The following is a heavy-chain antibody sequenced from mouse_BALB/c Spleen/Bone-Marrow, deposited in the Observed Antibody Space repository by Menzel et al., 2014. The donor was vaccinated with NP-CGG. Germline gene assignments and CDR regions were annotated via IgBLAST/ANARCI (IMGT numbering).Heavy chain of an antibody. V-gene: IGHV14-4*02. J-gene: IGHJ3*01. CDR1: GFNIKDYY. CDR2: IDPENGDT. CDR3: NAQNYGYGAWFAY. D-gene: IGHD1-2*01. Sequence: VQLKQSGAELVRSGASVKLSCTASGFNIKDYYMHWVKQRPEQGLEWIGWIDPENGDTEYAPKFQGKATMTADTSSNTAYLQLGSLTSEDTAVYYCNAQNYGYGAWFAYWGQGTLVTVSA.